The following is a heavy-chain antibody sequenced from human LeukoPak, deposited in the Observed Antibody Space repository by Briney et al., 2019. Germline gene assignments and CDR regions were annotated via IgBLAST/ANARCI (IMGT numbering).Heavy chain of an antibody. Sequence: SETLSLTCTVSGGSISSSSYYWGWIRQPPGKGLEWIGSIYYSGSTYYNPSLKSRVTISVDTSKNQFSLKLSSVTAADTAVYYCAREEYSYGHFYDYWGQGTLVTVSS. J-gene: IGHJ4*02. D-gene: IGHD5-18*01. CDR2: IYYSGST. CDR3: AREEYSYGHFYDY. V-gene: IGHV4-39*07. CDR1: GGSISSSSYY.